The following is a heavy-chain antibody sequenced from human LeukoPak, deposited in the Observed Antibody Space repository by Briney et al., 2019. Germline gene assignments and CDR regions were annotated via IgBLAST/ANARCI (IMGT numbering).Heavy chain of an antibody. V-gene: IGHV1-2*02. Sequence: GASVKVSCKASGDTFTGYYMHWVRQAPGQGLEWMGWINPNSGGTNYAQKFQGRVTMTRDTSISTAYMELSRLRSDDTAVYYCARDSVYGDRPTGVDVWGQGTTVTVSS. CDR2: INPNSGGT. CDR1: GDTFTGYY. J-gene: IGHJ6*02. CDR3: ARDSVYGDRPTGVDV. D-gene: IGHD4-17*01.